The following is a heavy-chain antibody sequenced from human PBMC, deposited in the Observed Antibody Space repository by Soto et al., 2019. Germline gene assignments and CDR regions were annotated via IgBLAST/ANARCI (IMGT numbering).Heavy chain of an antibody. J-gene: IGHJ4*02. V-gene: IGHV4-31*03. CDR2: IYYSGST. CDR1: GGSISSGGYY. D-gene: IGHD3-22*01. Sequence: SETLSLTCTVSGGSISSGGYYWSWIRQHPGKGLEWIGYIYYSGSTYYNPSLKSRVTISVDTSKNQFSLKLSSVTAADTAVYYCASHQSDSSGYDDYWGQGTLVTVSS. CDR3: ASHQSDSSGYDDY.